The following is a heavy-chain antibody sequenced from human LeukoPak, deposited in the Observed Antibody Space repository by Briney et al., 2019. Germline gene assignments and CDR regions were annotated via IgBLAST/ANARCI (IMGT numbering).Heavy chain of an antibody. D-gene: IGHD2-21*02. CDR2: INHRGST. CDR3: ARVGYPTQRRVLSAVTVPTAGAFDI. J-gene: IGHJ3*02. Sequence: SETLSLTCVVYGGSFSGYYWSWIRQSPGKGLEWIGEINHRGSTNYNPSLKRRVTISLDTSKNQFSLRLTSVTAADTAVYYCARVGYPTQRRVLSAVTVPTAGAFDIWGQGTLVTVSS. V-gene: IGHV4-34*01. CDR1: GGSFSGYY.